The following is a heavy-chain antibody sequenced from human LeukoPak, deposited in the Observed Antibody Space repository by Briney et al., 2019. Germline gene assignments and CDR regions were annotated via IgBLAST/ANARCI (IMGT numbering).Heavy chain of an antibody. CDR3: AKDYRGSGYFFDV. CDR1: GFTFSNYA. Sequence: GGSLRPSCAGSGFTFSNYAMSWVRQAPGKGLEWVSVISGNGDTTYYADSVKGRFTVSRDNSKNTLYLQMNSLRAEDTAIYSCAKDYRGSGYFFDVWGQGTMVAVSS. J-gene: IGHJ3*01. CDR2: ISGNGDTT. V-gene: IGHV3-23*01. D-gene: IGHD3-3*01.